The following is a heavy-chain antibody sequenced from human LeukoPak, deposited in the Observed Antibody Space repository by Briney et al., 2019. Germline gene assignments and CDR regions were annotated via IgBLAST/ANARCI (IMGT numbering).Heavy chain of an antibody. CDR3: ARNYDFWSGQGLDAFDI. CDR2: ISSSSSYI. V-gene: IGHV3-21*01. D-gene: IGHD3-3*01. Sequence: GGSLRLSCAASGFTFSSYSMNWVRQAPGKGLEWVSSISSSSSYIYYADSVKGRFTISRDNAKNSLYLQMNSLRAEDTAVYYCARNYDFWSGQGLDAFDIWGQGTMVTVSS. J-gene: IGHJ3*02. CDR1: GFTFSSYS.